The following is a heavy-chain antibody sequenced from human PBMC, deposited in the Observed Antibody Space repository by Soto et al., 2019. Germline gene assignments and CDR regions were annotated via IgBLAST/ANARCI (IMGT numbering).Heavy chain of an antibody. J-gene: IGHJ5*02. Sequence: QVQLVESGGGVVQPGRSLRLSCAASGFTFSSYAMHWGRQAPGKGLEWVAVISYDGSNKYYADSVKGRFTISRDNSKNTLYLQMNSLRAEDTAVYYCAREAPAATNWFDPWGQGTLVTVSS. CDR1: GFTFSSYA. CDR3: AREAPAATNWFDP. CDR2: ISYDGSNK. V-gene: IGHV3-30-3*01. D-gene: IGHD2-2*01.